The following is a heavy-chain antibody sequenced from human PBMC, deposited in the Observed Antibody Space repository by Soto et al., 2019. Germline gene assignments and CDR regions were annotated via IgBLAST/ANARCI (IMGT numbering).Heavy chain of an antibody. D-gene: IGHD6-19*01. Sequence: SETLSLTCTVSGDSIGRGGYYWTWIRQHPGKGLEWIAYIYTTGSTYYNPSLKSRVGISVDTSKNQFSLKLSSVTAAETAVYYCARGIPVSGPFDYWGQGTLVT. CDR2: IYTTGST. V-gene: IGHV4-31*03. CDR3: ARGIPVSGPFDY. J-gene: IGHJ4*02. CDR1: GDSIGRGGYY.